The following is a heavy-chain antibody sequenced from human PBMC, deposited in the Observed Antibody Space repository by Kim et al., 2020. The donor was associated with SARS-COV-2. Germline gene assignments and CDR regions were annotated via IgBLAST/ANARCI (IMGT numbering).Heavy chain of an antibody. CDR2: ISNDGVSQ. Sequence: GGSLRLSCAVSGLTFSRYAMHWVRQSPDKGLESVGVISNDGVSQYYADSVRGRFTISGDNSRSMVYLQMNSLTVEDTAVYYCVRDDEHGYNSLDYWGQGTLVSVSS. V-gene: IGHV3-30*04. J-gene: IGHJ4*02. D-gene: IGHD5-12*01. CDR1: GLTFSRYA. CDR3: VRDDEHGYNSLDY.